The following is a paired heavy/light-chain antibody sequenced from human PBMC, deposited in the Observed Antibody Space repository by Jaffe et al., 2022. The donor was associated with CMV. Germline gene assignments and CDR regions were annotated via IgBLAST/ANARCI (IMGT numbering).Heavy chain of an antibody. Sequence: QVQLVQSGAEVKKPGSSVKVSCKASGGTFSSYAISWVRQAPGQGLEWMGRIIPILGIANYAQKFQGRVTITADKSTSTAYMELSSLRSEDTAVYYCARARGYCSSTSCYGTVTTRRSKYYYYYYMDVWGKGTTVTVSS. J-gene: IGHJ6*03. D-gene: IGHD2-2*01. V-gene: IGHV1-69*09. CDR2: IIPILGIA. CDR1: GGTFSSYA. CDR3: ARARGYCSSTSCYGTVTTRRSKYYYYYYMDV.
Light chain of an antibody. CDR3: QQYDNLPHT. Sequence: DIQMTQSPSSLSASVGDRVTITCQASQDISNYLNWYQQKPGKAPKLLIYDASNLETGVPSRFSGSGSGTDFTFTISSLQPEDIATYYCQQYDNLPHTFGGGTKVEIK. J-gene: IGKJ4*01. CDR2: DAS. V-gene: IGKV1-33*01. CDR1: QDISNY.